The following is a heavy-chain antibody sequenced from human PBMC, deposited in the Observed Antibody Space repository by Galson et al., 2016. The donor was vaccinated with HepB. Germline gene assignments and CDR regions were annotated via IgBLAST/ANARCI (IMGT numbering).Heavy chain of an antibody. V-gene: IGHV3-66*02. D-gene: IGHD6-13*01. J-gene: IGHJ4*02. Sequence: SLRLSCAASGFTVSNNYMSWVRQAPGKGLEWVSVIYSGGSTYYADSVRGRFTISRDNSKNTLYLQMNSLRAGDTAVYYCAGHSAKDSWGQGTLVTVSS. CDR3: AGHSAKDS. CDR2: IYSGGST. CDR1: GFTVSNNY.